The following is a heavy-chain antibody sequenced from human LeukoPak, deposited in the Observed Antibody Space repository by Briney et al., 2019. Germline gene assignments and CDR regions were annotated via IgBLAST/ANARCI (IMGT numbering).Heavy chain of an antibody. CDR3: ARGRITSSWYYFDY. CDR2: LSSAGTYI. Sequence: PGGSLRLSCAASGFTFSSYSMNWVRQAPGKGLEWVSSLSSAGTYIHYADSVKGRFTISRDNAKNTLYLQMNSLRVEDTAVYYCARGRITSSWYYFDYWGQGTPVTVSS. J-gene: IGHJ4*02. V-gene: IGHV3-21*01. CDR1: GFTFSSYS. D-gene: IGHD6-13*01.